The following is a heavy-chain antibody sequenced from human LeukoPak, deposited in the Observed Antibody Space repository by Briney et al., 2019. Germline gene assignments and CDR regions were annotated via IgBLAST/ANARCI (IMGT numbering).Heavy chain of an antibody. J-gene: IGHJ3*02. Sequence: QPGGSLRLSCAASGFTFSSYGMTWVRQAPGKGLEWVSAISGSGDSTYYADSVKGRSTISRDNSKNTLYLQMNSLRAEDTAVYYCAKLGVDGSGRYHDAFDIWGQGTMVTVSS. CDR2: ISGSGDST. D-gene: IGHD3-10*01. CDR3: AKLGVDGSGRYHDAFDI. V-gene: IGHV3-23*01. CDR1: GFTFSSYG.